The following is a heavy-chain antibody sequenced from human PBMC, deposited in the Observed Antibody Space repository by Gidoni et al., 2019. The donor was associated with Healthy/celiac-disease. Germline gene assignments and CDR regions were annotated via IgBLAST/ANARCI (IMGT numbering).Heavy chain of an antibody. Sequence: QVQLQESGPGLVKPSQTLSLTCTVPGGSLSSGGYYWSWIRQHPGKGLEWIGYIYYSGSTYYNPSLKSRVTISVDTSKNQFSLKLSSVTAADTAVYYCARGGGGDYYDSSDAFDIWGQGTMVTVSS. CDR1: GGSLSSGGYY. V-gene: IGHV4-31*03. J-gene: IGHJ3*02. D-gene: IGHD3-22*01. CDR2: IYYSGST. CDR3: ARGGGGDYYDSSDAFDI.